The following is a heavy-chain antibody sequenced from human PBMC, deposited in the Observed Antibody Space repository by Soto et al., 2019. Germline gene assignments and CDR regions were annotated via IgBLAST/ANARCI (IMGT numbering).Heavy chain of an antibody. CDR3: AGYSSGYYVPLAY. J-gene: IGHJ4*02. V-gene: IGHV3-7*03. Sequence: GGSLRLSCAASGFTFSSYWMSWVRQAPGKGLEWVANIKQDGSEKYYVDSVKGRFTISRDNAKNSLYLQMNSLRAEDTAVYYCAGYSSGYYVPLAYWGQGTLVTVSS. CDR2: IKQDGSEK. D-gene: IGHD3-22*01. CDR1: GFTFSSYW.